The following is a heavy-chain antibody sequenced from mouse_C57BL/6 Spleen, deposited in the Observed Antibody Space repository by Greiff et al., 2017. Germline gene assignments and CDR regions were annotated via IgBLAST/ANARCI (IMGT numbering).Heavy chain of an antibody. V-gene: IGHV1-55*01. D-gene: IGHD1-1*01. Sequence: QVQLQQPGAELVKPGASVTMSCKASGYTFTSYWITWVKQRPGQGLAWSGDIYPGSGSTNYNEKFKSKATLTVDTSSSTAYMQLSSLTSEDSAVYYCARSGYYYGSPGDYWGQGTTLTVSS. CDR1: GYTFTSYW. CDR2: IYPGSGST. CDR3: ARSGYYYGSPGDY. J-gene: IGHJ2*01.